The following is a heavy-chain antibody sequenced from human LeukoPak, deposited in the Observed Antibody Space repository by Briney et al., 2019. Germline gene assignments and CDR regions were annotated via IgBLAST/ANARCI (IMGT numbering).Heavy chain of an antibody. Sequence: KPSQTLSLTCTVSGGSISSGGYYWSWIRQHPGKGLEWIGYIYYSGSTYYNPSLKSRVTISVDTSKNQFSLKLSSVTAADTAVYYCARTGYSSSWDWFDPWGQRTLVTVSS. CDR2: IYYSGST. D-gene: IGHD6-13*01. CDR3: ARTGYSSSWDWFDP. V-gene: IGHV4-31*03. CDR1: GGSISSGGYY. J-gene: IGHJ5*02.